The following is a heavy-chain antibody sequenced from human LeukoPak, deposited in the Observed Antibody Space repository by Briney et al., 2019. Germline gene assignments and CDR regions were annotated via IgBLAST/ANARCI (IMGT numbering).Heavy chain of an antibody. Sequence: SETLSLTCTVSGGSISSYYWSWIRQPPGKGPEWIGYIYYSGSTNYNPSLKSRVTISVDTSKNQFSLKLSSVTAADTAVYYCARVDDSGALDYWGQGTLVTVSS. CDR3: ARVDDSGALDY. D-gene: IGHD1-26*01. J-gene: IGHJ4*02. V-gene: IGHV4-59*01. CDR2: IYYSGST. CDR1: GGSISSYY.